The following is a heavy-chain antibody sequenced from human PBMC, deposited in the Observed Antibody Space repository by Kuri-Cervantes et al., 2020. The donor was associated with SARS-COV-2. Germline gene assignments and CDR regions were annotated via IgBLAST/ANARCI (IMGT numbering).Heavy chain of an antibody. V-gene: IGHV3-73*01. CDR3: TTLIDY. Sequence: GGFLRLSCEVPGFLFIASAIHWVRQGSGKGLEWVGRVRGKANNYATAYAASVKGRFTISRDDSKNMAYLQMNSLKTEDTAVYYCTTLIDYWGQGALVTVSS. CDR1: GFLFIASA. CDR2: VRGKANNYAT. J-gene: IGHJ4*02.